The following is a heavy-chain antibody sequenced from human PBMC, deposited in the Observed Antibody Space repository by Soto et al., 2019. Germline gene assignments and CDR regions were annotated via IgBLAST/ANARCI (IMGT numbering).Heavy chain of an antibody. CDR1: GFNLISYA. J-gene: IGHJ3*02. Sequence: EVQLLQTGGGLVQPGGSLSLSCAASGFNLISYAMNWVRQAPGKGLEWVSAINSGGESTFYAESVRGRFTISRDNSLNTLSLHMRSLRPEDTAVYYCAHPRGYGVFDAVDIWGQGTMVTVSS. V-gene: IGHV3-23*01. CDR2: INSGGEST. CDR3: AHPRGYGVFDAVDI. D-gene: IGHD4-17*01.